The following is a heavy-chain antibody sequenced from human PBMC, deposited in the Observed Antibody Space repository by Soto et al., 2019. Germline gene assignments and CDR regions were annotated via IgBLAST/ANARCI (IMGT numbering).Heavy chain of an antibody. CDR2: IRSKAYGGTT. Sequence: PGGSLRLSCTASGFTFGDYAMSWFRQAPGKGLEWVGFIRSKAYGGTTEYAASVKGRFTISRDDSKSIAYLQMNSLKTEDTAVYYCTRDPLFCGGDCYSEWAFDIWGQGTMVTVSS. D-gene: IGHD2-21*01. CDR3: TRDPLFCGGDCYSEWAFDI. J-gene: IGHJ3*02. CDR1: GFTFGDYA. V-gene: IGHV3-49*03.